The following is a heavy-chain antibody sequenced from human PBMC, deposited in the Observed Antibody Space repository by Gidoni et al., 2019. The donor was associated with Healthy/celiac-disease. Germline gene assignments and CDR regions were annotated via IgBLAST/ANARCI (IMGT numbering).Heavy chain of an antibody. Sequence: EVQLLESGGGLVQPGGSLRLSCAASGFTFSSYAMSWVRQAPGKGLEWVSAISGSGGSTYYADSVKGRFTISRDNSKNTLYLQMNSLRAEDTAVYYCAKKKRLGASGYDLYFDYWGQGTLVTVSS. CDR1: GFTFSSYA. D-gene: IGHD5-12*01. J-gene: IGHJ4*02. V-gene: IGHV3-23*01. CDR3: AKKKRLGASGYDLYFDY. CDR2: ISGSGGST.